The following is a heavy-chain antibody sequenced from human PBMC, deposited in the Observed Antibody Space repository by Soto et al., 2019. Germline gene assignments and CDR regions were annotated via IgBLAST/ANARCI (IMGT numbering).Heavy chain of an antibody. V-gene: IGHV3-9*01. J-gene: IGHJ6*03. D-gene: IGHD3-3*01. CDR3: AKVYLPFGGVIMALNRDV. CDR1: GFTFDDYA. CDR2: ISWNSGSI. Sequence: PGGSLRLSCAASGFTFDDYAMHWVRQAPGKGLEWVSGISWNSGSIGYADSVKGRFTISRDNAKNSLYLQMNSLRAEDTDLYYSAKVYLPFGGVIMALNRDVGGKGTTVTVSS.